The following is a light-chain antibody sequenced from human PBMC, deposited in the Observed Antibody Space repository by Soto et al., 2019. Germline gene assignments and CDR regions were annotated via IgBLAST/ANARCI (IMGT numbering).Light chain of an antibody. Sequence: DIQMTQSPSSVSASVGDRVTITCRASPGISSRLAWYQQKPGKAPNLLIYAASNLQSGVPSRFSGSGSETDFTLTIGSLQPEDFATYYCQQANSFPLTCGGGTKVEIK. CDR3: QQANSFPLT. J-gene: IGKJ4*01. CDR2: AAS. V-gene: IGKV1-12*01. CDR1: PGISSR.